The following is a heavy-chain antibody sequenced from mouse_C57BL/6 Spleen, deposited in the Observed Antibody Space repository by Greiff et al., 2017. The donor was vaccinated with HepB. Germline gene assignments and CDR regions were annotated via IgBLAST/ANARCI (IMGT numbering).Heavy chain of an antibody. CDR1: GYSITSGYY. CDR3: ARGPSAMDY. J-gene: IGHJ4*01. V-gene: IGHV3-6*01. Sequence: VQLKESGPGLVKPSQSLSLTCSVTGYSITSGYYWNWIRQFPGNKLEWMGYISYDGSNNYNPSLKNRISITRDTSKNQFFLKLNSVTTEDTATYYCARGPSAMDYWGQGTSVTVSS. CDR2: ISYDGSN.